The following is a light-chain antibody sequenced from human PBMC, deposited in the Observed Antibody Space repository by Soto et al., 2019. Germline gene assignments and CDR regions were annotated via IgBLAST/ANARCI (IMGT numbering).Light chain of an antibody. V-gene: IGKV3-20*01. Sequence: EIVLTQSPGHLSLSPGDKATLSCRASQNFGCRSLAWFQQKPGQPPKLLIYDTSTRAAGSPDRFSGTGSGTDFTLTINRLEPEDFAVYYCQQYAGSPETFGQGTKVEI. CDR2: DTS. CDR3: QQYAGSPET. CDR1: QNFGCRS. J-gene: IGKJ1*01.